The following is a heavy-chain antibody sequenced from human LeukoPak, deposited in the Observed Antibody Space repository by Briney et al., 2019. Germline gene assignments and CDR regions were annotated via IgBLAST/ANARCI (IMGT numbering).Heavy chain of an antibody. CDR1: GFTFGDYA. V-gene: IGHV3-49*04. CDR3: TSDIVVVPAALGAFDI. J-gene: IGHJ3*02. CDR2: IRSKAYGGTT. Sequence: PGRSLRLSCTASGFTFGDYAMSWVRQAPGKGLEWVGFIRSKAYGGTTENAASVKGRFTISRDDSKSIAYLQMNSLKTEDTAVYYCTSDIVVVPAALGAFDIWGQGTMVTVSS. D-gene: IGHD2-2*01.